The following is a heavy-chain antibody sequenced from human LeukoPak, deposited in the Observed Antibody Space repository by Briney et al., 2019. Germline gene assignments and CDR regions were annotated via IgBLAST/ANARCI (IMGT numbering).Heavy chain of an antibody. V-gene: IGHV3-33*01. CDR3: ARGYARYDILTGYCFDY. CDR1: GFTFSSYG. CDR2: IWYDGSNK. Sequence: GRSLRLSCAASGFTFSSYGMHGVRQAPGKGLEWVAVIWYDGSNKYYADSVKGRFTISRDNSKNTLYLQMNSLRAEDTAVYYCARGYARYDILTGYCFDYWGQGTLVTVSS. J-gene: IGHJ4*02. D-gene: IGHD3-9*01.